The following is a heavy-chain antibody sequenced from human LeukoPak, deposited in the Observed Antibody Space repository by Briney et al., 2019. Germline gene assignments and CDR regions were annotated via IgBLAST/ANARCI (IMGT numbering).Heavy chain of an antibody. CDR2: ISGSGDNT. D-gene: IGHD2-21*02. J-gene: IGHJ2*01. V-gene: IGHV3-23*01. Sequence: GGSLRLSCAASGFTFSTYAMSWVRQAPGKGLDWVSGISGSGDNTYYADSVKGRFTISRDNASNTLFLQMNSLTVEDTAVYHCASDPAGVTAIYYWYFDLWGRGTPVTVSS. CDR3: ASDPAGVTAIYYWYFDL. CDR1: GFTFSTYA.